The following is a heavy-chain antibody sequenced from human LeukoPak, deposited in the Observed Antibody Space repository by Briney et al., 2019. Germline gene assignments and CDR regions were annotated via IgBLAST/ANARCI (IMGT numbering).Heavy chain of an antibody. Sequence: SVTVSCKASGGTFSSYAISWVRQAPGQGLEWMGGIIPIFGTANYAQKFQGRVTITTDESTSTAYMELSSLRSEDTAVYYCARAVGGGTAAAGNYYYYYMDVWGKGTTVTVSS. CDR1: GGTFSSYA. CDR2: IIPIFGTA. D-gene: IGHD6-13*01. CDR3: ARAVGGGTAAAGNYYYYYMDV. J-gene: IGHJ6*03. V-gene: IGHV1-69*05.